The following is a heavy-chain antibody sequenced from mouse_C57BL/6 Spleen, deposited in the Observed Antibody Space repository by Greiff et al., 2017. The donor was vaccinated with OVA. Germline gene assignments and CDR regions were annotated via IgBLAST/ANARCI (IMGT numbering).Heavy chain of an antibody. CDR2: ISGGGGNT. V-gene: IGHV5-9*01. CDR3: ARQGLYDYGFAY. J-gene: IGHJ3*01. Sequence: EVMLVESGGGLVKPGGSLKLSCAASGFTFSSYTMSWVRQTPEKRLEWVATISGGGGNTYYPDSVKGRFTISRDNAKNTLYLQMSSLRSEDTALYYCARQGLYDYGFAYWGQGTLVTVSA. D-gene: IGHD2-4*01. CDR1: GFTFSSYT.